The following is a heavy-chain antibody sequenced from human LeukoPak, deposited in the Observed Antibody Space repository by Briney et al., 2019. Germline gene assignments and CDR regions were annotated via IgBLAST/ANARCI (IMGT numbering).Heavy chain of an antibody. Sequence: GGSLRLSCEGSGFTFSNYWMGWVRQAPGKGLQWVANIKTDGSEKYYVDSVKGRFTISRDNAKNSLYLQMNSLRAEDTAVYYCARDNGVVNYYYYMDVWGKGTTVTVSS. CDR2: IKTDGSEK. J-gene: IGHJ6*03. CDR3: ARDNGVVNYYYYMDV. V-gene: IGHV3-7*01. CDR1: GFTFSNYW. D-gene: IGHD3-3*01.